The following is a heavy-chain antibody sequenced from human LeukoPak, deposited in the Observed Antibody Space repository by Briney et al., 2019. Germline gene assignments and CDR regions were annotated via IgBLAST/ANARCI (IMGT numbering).Heavy chain of an antibody. CDR1: GYSISSGYY. CDR2: IYYSGST. Sequence: SETLSLTCAVSGYSISSGYYWGWIRQPPGKGLEWIGSIYYSGSTYYNPSLKSRVTISVDTSKNQFSLKLSSVTAADTAVYYCARPNSSSWGQGTLVTVSS. D-gene: IGHD6-13*01. J-gene: IGHJ4*02. CDR3: ARPNSSS. V-gene: IGHV4-38-2*01.